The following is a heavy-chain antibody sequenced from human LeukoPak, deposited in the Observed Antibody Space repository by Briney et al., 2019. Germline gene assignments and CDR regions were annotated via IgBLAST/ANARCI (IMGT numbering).Heavy chain of an antibody. CDR2: IYYSGST. CDR3: ARATYYYDSSGYYSRGFLAFDI. CDR1: GGSISSYY. J-gene: IGHJ3*02. Sequence: SETLSLTCTVSGGSISSYYWSWIRQPPGKGLEWIGYIYYSGSTDYNPSLKSRVTISVDTSKNQFSLKLSSVTAADTAVYYCARATYYYDSSGYYSRGFLAFDIWGQGTMVTVSS. D-gene: IGHD3-22*01. V-gene: IGHV4-59*01.